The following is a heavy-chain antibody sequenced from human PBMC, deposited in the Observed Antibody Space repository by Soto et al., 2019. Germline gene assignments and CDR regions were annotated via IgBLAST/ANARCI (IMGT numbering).Heavy chain of an antibody. Sequence: QVQLVQSGAEVKKPGSSVKVSCKASGDAFTNYIFDWVREAPGQGLEWMGGIIPMFGTPKYAQTFQDRVTISADVSTGTAYLELTSLRIDDTAVYYCARGRDQPPVGLYVDSWGEGTRVTVSS. J-gene: IGHJ4*02. CDR1: GDAFTNYI. D-gene: IGHD2-2*01. CDR3: ARGRDQPPVGLYVDS. CDR2: IIPMFGTP. V-gene: IGHV1-69*01.